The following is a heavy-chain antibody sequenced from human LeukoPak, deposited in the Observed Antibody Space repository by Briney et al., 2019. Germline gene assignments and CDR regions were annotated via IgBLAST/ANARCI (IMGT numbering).Heavy chain of an antibody. CDR3: AKGTVIVGYYFDS. J-gene: IGHJ4*02. CDR2: ISNDGSDK. CDR1: GFTFSSYG. D-gene: IGHD3-22*01. V-gene: IGHV3-30*18. Sequence: GGSLRLSCAASGFTFSSYGIHWVRQAPGKGLEWGAVISNDGSDKSYADSVKGRFTISRDNSKNTLYLQMNSLRAEDTAVYFCAKGTVIVGYYFDSWGQGTLVSVSS.